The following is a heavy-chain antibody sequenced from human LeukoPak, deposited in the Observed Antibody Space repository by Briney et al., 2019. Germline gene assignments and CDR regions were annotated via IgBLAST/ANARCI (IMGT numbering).Heavy chain of an antibody. D-gene: IGHD5-12*01. CDR2: TSGSGVNS. V-gene: IGHV3-23*01. J-gene: IGHJ4*02. CDR1: GFTLRSYD. Sequence: GGSLRLSCAASGFTLRSYDMSWVRQAPGKGLEWVAATSGSGVNSYYADSVRGRCTISRDNSQNTLYLQMGSLRAEDTALYYSAKEDSGYDFDYWGQGTLVTVSS. CDR3: AKEDSGYDFDY.